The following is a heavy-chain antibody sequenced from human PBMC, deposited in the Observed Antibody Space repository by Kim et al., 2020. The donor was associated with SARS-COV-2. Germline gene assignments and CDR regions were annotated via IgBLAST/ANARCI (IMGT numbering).Heavy chain of an antibody. CDR1: GFTFSSYA. CDR3: ARDYYDLLLGWFAK. CDR2: ISSNGVST. V-gene: IGHV3-64*01. D-gene: IGHD3-9*01. J-gene: IGHJ1*01. Sequence: GGSLRLSCAASGFTFSSYAMHWVRQAPGEGLQYVSGISSNGVSTYYAHSAKGRFIISRDNAKDTLHLQMGSLRAEDTAVYYCARDYYDLLLGWFAKWGEGTLVTVSS.